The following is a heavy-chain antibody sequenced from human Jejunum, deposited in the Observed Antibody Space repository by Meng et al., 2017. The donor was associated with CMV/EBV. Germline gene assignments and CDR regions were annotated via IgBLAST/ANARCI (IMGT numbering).Heavy chain of an antibody. D-gene: IGHD3/OR15-3a*01. CDR2: VHGSRGT. CDR1: GDSIRAYC. CDR3: ARGRWTGGWFDP. V-gene: IGHV4-59*12. J-gene: IGHJ5*02. Sequence: GSGDSIRAYCWTWFRQVPGKGLEWIGYVHGSRGTNYNPSFNSRVTISADTSKNQVSLRLTSVTAADTAMFYCARGRWTGGWFDPWGQGILVTVSS.